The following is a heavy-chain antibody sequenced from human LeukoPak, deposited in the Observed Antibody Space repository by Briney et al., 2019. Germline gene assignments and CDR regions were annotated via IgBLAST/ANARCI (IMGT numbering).Heavy chain of an antibody. D-gene: IGHD2-2*01. CDR1: GGSISSYY. CDR2: TYYSGTT. V-gene: IGHV4-59*01. CDR3: ARVSCTSTSCPGWIDP. Sequence: SETLSLTCTVSGGSISSYYWSWIRQPPGKGLDWIGYTYYSGTTNYNPSLKSRVTISLDTSKKQLSLKLSSVTAADTAVYYCARVSCTSTSCPGWIDPWGQGTLVTVSS. J-gene: IGHJ5*02.